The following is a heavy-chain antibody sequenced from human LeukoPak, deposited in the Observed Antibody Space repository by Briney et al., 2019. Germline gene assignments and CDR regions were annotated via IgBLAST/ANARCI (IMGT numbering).Heavy chain of an antibody. CDR2: IYHSGST. J-gene: IGHJ4*02. V-gene: IGHV4-38-2*01. Sequence: SETLSLTCAVSGFSISSGYYWGWIRQPPGKGLEWIGSIYHSGSTYYNPSLKSRVTISVDTSKNQFSLKLSSVTAADTAVYYCASGLRPYYYDSSGYYYVGNYFDYWGQGTLVTVSS. CDR3: ASGLRPYYYDSSGYYYVGNYFDY. D-gene: IGHD3-22*01. CDR1: GFSISSGYY.